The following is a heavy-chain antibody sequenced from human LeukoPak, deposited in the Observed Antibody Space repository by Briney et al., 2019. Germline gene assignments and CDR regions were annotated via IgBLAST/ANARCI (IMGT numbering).Heavy chain of an antibody. CDR3: AKLDIAAAGTVGYNG. V-gene: IGHV3-7*03. CDR1: GFTFSSYW. J-gene: IGHJ4*02. D-gene: IGHD6-13*01. CDR2: IKQDGSEK. Sequence: GGSLRLSCAASGFTFSSYWMSWVRQAPGKGLEWVANIKQDGSEKYYVDSVKGRFTISRDNAKNSLYLQMNSLRAEDTAVYYCAKLDIAAAGTVGYNGWGQGTLVTVSS.